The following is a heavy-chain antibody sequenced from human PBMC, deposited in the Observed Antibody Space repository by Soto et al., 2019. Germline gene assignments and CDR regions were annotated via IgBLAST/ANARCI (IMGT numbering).Heavy chain of an antibody. Sequence: SETLSLTCTVSGGSISSYYWSWIRQPPGEGLEWIGYIYYSGSTNYNPSLKSRVTISVDTSKNQFSLKLSSVTAADTAVYYCARGRGSGSSFYYYGMDVWGQGTTVTVSS. CDR1: GGSISSYY. CDR3: ARGRGSGSSFYYYGMDV. V-gene: IGHV4-59*01. D-gene: IGHD3-10*01. CDR2: IYYSGST. J-gene: IGHJ6*02.